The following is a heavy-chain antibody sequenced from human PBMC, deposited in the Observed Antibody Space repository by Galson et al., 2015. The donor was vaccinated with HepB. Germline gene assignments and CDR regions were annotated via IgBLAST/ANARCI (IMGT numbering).Heavy chain of an antibody. CDR3: ARARYSSSPPDY. J-gene: IGHJ4*02. CDR2: ISAYNSNT. CDR1: GYTFTSYG. D-gene: IGHD6-6*01. V-gene: IGHV1-18*01. Sequence: SVKVSCKASGYTFTSYGVSWVRQAPGQGLEWMGWISAYNSNTNYAQKVQGRVTMTTDTSTRTAYMELRSLRSDDTAVYYCARARYSSSPPDYWGQGTLVTVPS.